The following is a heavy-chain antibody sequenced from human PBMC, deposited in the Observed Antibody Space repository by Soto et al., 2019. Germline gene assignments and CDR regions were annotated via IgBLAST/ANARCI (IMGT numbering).Heavy chain of an antibody. Sequence: ASVKVACKASGYNFTSYGISWVRQAPGQGLEWMGWISAYNGNTNYAQKLQGRVTMTTDTSTSTAYMELRSLRSDDTAVYYCARFIVVVPAAIRPRFYGMDVWGQGITVTVSS. CDR1: GYNFTSYG. CDR3: ARFIVVVPAAIRPRFYGMDV. J-gene: IGHJ6*02. CDR2: ISAYNGNT. V-gene: IGHV1-18*04. D-gene: IGHD2-2*02.